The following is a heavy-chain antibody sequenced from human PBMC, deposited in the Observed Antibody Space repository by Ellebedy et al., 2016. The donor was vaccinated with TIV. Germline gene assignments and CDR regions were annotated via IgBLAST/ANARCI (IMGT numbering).Heavy chain of an antibody. CDR2: IKNKEDGGTT. CDR3: TTVQVRGEDVLRYFEWSADFDY. V-gene: IGHV3-15*01. CDR1: GFTFSNAW. Sequence: GGSLRLSXAASGFTFSNAWMTWVRQAPGKGLEWVGRIKNKEDGGTTHYAAPVKGRFTISRDDSKNMLFLQMNSLKTEDTGVYHCTTVQVRGEDVLRYFEWSADFDYWGQGTLVTVSS. J-gene: IGHJ4*02. D-gene: IGHD3-9*01.